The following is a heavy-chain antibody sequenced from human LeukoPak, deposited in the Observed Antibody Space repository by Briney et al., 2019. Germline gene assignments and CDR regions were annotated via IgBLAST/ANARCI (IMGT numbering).Heavy chain of an antibody. CDR2: IHHNRTQR. J-gene: IGHJ6*03. Sequence: PGPSLRLSCAASGLTFSSLAMRWVRQAPGEGLEWVAVIHHNRTQREYADYVKGRFTIAKDNSQNTLHLQQNNLRGADTGVYYCAKEGDEFRGYLDVWGKGTTVTVSS. D-gene: IGHD3-16*01. CDR3: AKEGDEFRGYLDV. V-gene: IGHV3-30-3*02. CDR1: GLTFSSLA.